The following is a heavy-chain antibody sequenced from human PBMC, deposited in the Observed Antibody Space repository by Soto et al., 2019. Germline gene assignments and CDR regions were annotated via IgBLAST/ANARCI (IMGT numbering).Heavy chain of an antibody. Sequence: EQLVESGGGLVQPGGSLRLSCAASGFTFSSYWMHWVRQAPGKGLVWVSRINPGGTITDYADSVKGRFTISRDNAKNTVYLQVNSLRGDDTAEYFCARLPIGKYGVWNYWGQGTLVTVSS. CDR1: GFTFSSYW. V-gene: IGHV3-74*01. J-gene: IGHJ4*02. CDR2: INPGGTIT. CDR3: ARLPIGKYGVWNY. D-gene: IGHD2-8*01.